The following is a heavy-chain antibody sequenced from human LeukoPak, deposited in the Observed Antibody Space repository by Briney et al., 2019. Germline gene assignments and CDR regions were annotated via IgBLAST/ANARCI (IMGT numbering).Heavy chain of an antibody. CDR2: ISSSSSTI. CDR3: AKVAYGSGSYRGPLDI. Sequence: PGGSLRLSCAASGFTFSSYSMNWVRQAPGKGLEWVSYISSSSSTIYYADSVKGRFTISRDNSKNTLYLQMNSLRAEDAAVYYCAKVAYGSGSYRGPLDIWGQGTVVTVSS. CDR1: GFTFSSYS. D-gene: IGHD3-10*01. J-gene: IGHJ3*02. V-gene: IGHV3-48*01.